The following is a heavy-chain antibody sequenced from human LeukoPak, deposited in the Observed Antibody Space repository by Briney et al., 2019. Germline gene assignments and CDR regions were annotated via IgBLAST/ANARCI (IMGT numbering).Heavy chain of an antibody. CDR3: ARLPRGGDYYFDY. CDR1: GYSFTSYW. J-gene: IGHJ4*02. V-gene: IGHV5-51*01. CDR2: IYPGDSDT. D-gene: IGHD4-17*01. Sequence: ESLQISCKGSGYSFTSYWIGWGRPVPGKGLAWMGIIYPGDSDTRYSPSFQRQVAISADKSISTAYLQWSSLKASDTAMYYCARLPRGGDYYFDYWGQGSLVTVSS.